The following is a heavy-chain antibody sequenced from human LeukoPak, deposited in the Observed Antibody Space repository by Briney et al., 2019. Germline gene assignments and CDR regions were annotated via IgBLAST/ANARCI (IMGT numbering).Heavy chain of an antibody. CDR3: ARDNWVAIPGLFDP. CDR2: ISYDGSNK. J-gene: IGHJ5*02. D-gene: IGHD2-21*01. V-gene: IGHV3-30*03. Sequence: GRSLRLSCAASGFTFSSYGMHWVRQAPGKGLEWVAVISYDGSNKYYADSVKGRFTISRDNARNSVYLQMSRLTTEDTAVYYCARDNWVAIPGLFDPWGQGTLVTVSS. CDR1: GFTFSSYG.